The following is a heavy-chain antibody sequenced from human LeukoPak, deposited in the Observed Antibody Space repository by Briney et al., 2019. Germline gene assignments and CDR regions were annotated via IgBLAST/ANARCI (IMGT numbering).Heavy chain of an antibody. CDR1: GGTFSSYA. CDR2: IIPIFGTA. CDR3: AGGRIGYCSSTSCYYYYYYMDV. Sequence: SVKVSCKASGGTFSSYAISWVRQAPGQGLEWMGGIIPIFGTANYAQKFQGRVTITADESTSTAYMELSSLRSEDTAVYYCAGGRIGYCSSTSCYYYYYYMDVWGKGTTVTVSS. J-gene: IGHJ6*03. D-gene: IGHD2-2*01. V-gene: IGHV1-69*13.